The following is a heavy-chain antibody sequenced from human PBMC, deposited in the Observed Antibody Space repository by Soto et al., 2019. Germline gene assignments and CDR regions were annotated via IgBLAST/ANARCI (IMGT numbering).Heavy chain of an antibody. J-gene: IGHJ4*02. D-gene: IGHD1-1*01. CDR1: GGSFSGYY. V-gene: IGHV4-34*01. Sequence: PSETLSLTCAVYGGSFSGYYWSWIRQPPGKGLEWIGEINHSGSTNYNPSLKSRVTISVDTSKNQFSLKLSSVTAADTAVYYCASTPPSGTTDYWGKETLVTVS. CDR2: INHSGST. CDR3: ASTPPSGTTDY.